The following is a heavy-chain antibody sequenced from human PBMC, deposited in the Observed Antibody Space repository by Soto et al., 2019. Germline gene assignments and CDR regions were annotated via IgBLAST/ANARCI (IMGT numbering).Heavy chain of an antibody. CDR2: IHYSGST. V-gene: IGHV4-30-4*01. CDR3: ARDQLQGDGSGIYYYYGMDV. Sequence: PSETLSLTCTVSGGSISSGGYYWSWIRQPPGKGLEWIGYIHYSGSTYYNPSLKSRVTISVDTSKNQFSLKLSSVTAADTAVYYCARDQLQGDGSGIYYYYGMDVWGQGTTVPVSS. D-gene: IGHD3-10*01. CDR1: GGSISSGGYY. J-gene: IGHJ6*02.